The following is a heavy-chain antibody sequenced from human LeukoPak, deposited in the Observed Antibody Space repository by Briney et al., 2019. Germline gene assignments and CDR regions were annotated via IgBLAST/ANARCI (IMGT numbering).Heavy chain of an antibody. CDR2: IYTSGST. Sequence: TLSLTCTVCGGSISSGSYYWSWIRRPAGKGLEWIGRIYTSGSTNYNPSLKSRVTISVDTSKNQFSLKLSSVTAADTAVYYCASSGPYSSSWYNYYYGMDVWGQGTTVTVSS. V-gene: IGHV4-61*02. J-gene: IGHJ6*02. CDR1: GGSISSGSYY. D-gene: IGHD6-13*01. CDR3: ASSGPYSSSWYNYYYGMDV.